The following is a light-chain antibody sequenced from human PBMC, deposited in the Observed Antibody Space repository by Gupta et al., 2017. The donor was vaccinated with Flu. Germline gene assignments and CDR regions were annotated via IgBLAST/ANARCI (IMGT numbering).Light chain of an antibody. CDR3: QAWYGRIDHWV. Sequence: SYVVTQAPSVSVAPGQTAMITCEGDNIGSRSVHWYQQKSGQAPVLVVYDDSARPSGISQRFSGTNAGYMATLTISRVEAGDEADYYCQAWYGRIDHWVFGGGTKLTVL. CDR2: DDS. V-gene: IGLV3-21*02. J-gene: IGLJ3*02. CDR1: NIGSRS.